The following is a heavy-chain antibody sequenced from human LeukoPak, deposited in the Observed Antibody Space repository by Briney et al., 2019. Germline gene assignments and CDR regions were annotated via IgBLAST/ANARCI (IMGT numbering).Heavy chain of an antibody. V-gene: IGHV4-4*07. D-gene: IGHD1-26*01. CDR1: GGSISTYY. J-gene: IGHJ5*02. CDR2: IYISGST. CDR3: ARVVGATYVNWFDP. Sequence: SETLSLTCTVSGGSISTYYWSWIRQPAGKGLEWIGRIYISGSTNYNPSLKSRVTISVDTSKNQFSLKLSSVTAADTAMYYCARVVGATYVNWFDPWGQGTLVTVSS.